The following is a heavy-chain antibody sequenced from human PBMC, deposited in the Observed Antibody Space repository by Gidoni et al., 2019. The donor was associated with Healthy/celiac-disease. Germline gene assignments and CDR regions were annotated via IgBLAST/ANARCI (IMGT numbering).Heavy chain of an antibody. J-gene: IGHJ4*02. V-gene: IGHV3-23*04. Sequence: EVQLVESGGGLVQPGGSLRLSCAASGFTFSSYAMSWVRRDPGKGLEWVSAISGSGGSTYYADSVKGRFTISRDNSKNTLYLQMNSLRAEDTAVYYCAKDIVGRPFGELSNWGQGTLVTVSS. CDR2: ISGSGGST. CDR3: AKDIVGRPFGELSN. CDR1: GFTFSSYA. D-gene: IGHD3-10*01.